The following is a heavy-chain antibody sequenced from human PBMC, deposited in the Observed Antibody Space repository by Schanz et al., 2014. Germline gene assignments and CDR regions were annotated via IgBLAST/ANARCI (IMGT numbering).Heavy chain of an antibody. CDR2: ISSSSSYT. V-gene: IGHV3-11*05. D-gene: IGHD6-13*01. J-gene: IGHJ4*02. Sequence: VQLVESGGGLVKPGGSLRLSCAASGLTFSDYYMSWIRQAPGKGLEWVSYISSSSSYTNYADSVKGRFTTSRDNGKKSMYLQMNSLRAEDTAVYYCARLDSSSWYPRYWGQGTLVTVSS. CDR3: ARLDSSSWYPRY. CDR1: GLTFSDYY.